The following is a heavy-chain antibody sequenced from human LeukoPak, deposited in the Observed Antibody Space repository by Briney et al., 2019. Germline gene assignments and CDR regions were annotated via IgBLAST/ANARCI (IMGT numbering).Heavy chain of an antibody. CDR3: ARVFTYYDILTGFYYYYGMDV. J-gene: IGHJ6*02. V-gene: IGHV3-66*01. CDR1: GITVSSNH. Sequence: GGSLRLSCAASGITVSSNHMSWVRQAPGKGLEWVSVIDSGGSTYYADSVKGRFTISRDNSKNTLYLQVNSLRAEGTAVYYCARVFTYYDILTGFYYYYGMDVWGQGTTVTVSS. CDR2: IDSGGST. D-gene: IGHD3-9*01.